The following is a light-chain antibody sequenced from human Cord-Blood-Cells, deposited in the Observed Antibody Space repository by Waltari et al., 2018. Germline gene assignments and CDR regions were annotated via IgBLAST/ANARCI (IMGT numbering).Light chain of an antibody. CDR3: CSYAGSYTFV. V-gene: IGLV2-11*01. J-gene: IGLJ2*01. Sequence: QSALTQPRSVSGSPGQSVTISCTGTSSDVGGYNYVSWYQPHPGKAPQLMIYDVSKRPSGVPDRFSGSKSGNTASLTISGLQAEDEADYYCCSYAGSYTFVFGGGTKLTVL. CDR1: SSDVGGYNY. CDR2: DVS.